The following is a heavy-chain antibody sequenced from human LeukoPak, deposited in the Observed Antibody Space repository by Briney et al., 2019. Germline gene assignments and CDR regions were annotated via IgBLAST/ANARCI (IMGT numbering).Heavy chain of an antibody. D-gene: IGHD2-21*01. CDR1: GGSISSYY. J-gene: IGHJ6*03. CDR3: ARDPLDSTDSHYYYYYYMDV. Sequence: SETLSLTCTVSGGSISSYYWSWIRQPAGKGLEWIGRIYTGGSTNYNPSLKSRVTMSVDTSKNQFSLKLSSVTAADTAVYYCARDPLDSTDSHYYYYYYMDVWGKGTTVTVSS. CDR2: IYTGGST. V-gene: IGHV4-4*07.